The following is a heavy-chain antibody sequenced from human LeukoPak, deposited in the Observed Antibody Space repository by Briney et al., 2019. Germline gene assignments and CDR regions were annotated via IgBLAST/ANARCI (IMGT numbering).Heavy chain of an antibody. CDR3: AKDGRGHSSSWYLYFDY. CDR2: ISSSGSTI. J-gene: IGHJ4*02. Sequence: GGSLRLSCAASGFPFSDYYMSWIRQAPGKGLEWVSYISSSGSTIYYADSVKGRFTTSRDNAKNLLYLQMNSLRAEDTAVYYCAKDGRGHSSSWYLYFDYWGQGTLVTVSS. CDR1: GFPFSDYY. V-gene: IGHV3-11*01. D-gene: IGHD6-13*01.